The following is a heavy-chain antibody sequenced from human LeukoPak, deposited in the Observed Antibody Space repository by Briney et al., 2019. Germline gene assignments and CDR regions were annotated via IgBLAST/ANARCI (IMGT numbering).Heavy chain of an antibody. Sequence: PSETLSLTCTVSGDSFTSVTDYWAWIRQPPGKGLVWIASGDYSGGTYYNPSLESRVAISADMSKNQISLKLTSVTGADTAVYYCAGEGYCSGGSCYSHADYWGQGTLVTVSS. J-gene: IGHJ4*02. CDR3: AGEGYCSGGSCYSHADY. CDR1: GDSFTSVTDY. D-gene: IGHD2-15*01. CDR2: GDYSGGT. V-gene: IGHV4-39*07.